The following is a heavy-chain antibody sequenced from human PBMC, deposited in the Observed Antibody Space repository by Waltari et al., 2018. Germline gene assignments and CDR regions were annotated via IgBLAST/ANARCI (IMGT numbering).Heavy chain of an antibody. V-gene: IGHV1-24*01. CDR2: FDPEDGET. CDR3: ARPSQAAAGTIGVY. Sequence: QVQLVQSGAEVKKPGASVKVSCKVSGYTLTELSMHWVRQAPGKGLEWMGGFDPEDGETIYAQKFQGRVTITADESTSTAYMELSSLRSEDTAVYYCARPSQAAAGTIGVYWGQGTLVTVSS. CDR1: GYTLTELS. D-gene: IGHD6-13*01. J-gene: IGHJ4*02.